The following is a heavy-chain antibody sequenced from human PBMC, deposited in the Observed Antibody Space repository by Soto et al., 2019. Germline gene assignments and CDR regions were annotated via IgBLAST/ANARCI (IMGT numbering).Heavy chain of an antibody. J-gene: IGHJ4*02. CDR1: GFSFSSYG. CDR2: ISYAGSNE. V-gene: IGHV3-30*18. CDR3: AKATYSGSSFSDY. Sequence: QVQLVESGGGVVQPGRSLRLSCAASGFSFSSYGLHWVRQAPGKGLEWVAAISYAGSNEYYADSVKGRVTISRDNSKNTLYLPMNSLRAEDTAVYYCAKATYSGSSFSDYWGQGTLVTFSS. D-gene: IGHD1-26*01.